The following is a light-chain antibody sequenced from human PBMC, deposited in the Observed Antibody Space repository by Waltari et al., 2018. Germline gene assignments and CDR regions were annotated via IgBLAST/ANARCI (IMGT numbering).Light chain of an antibody. J-gene: IGKJ4*01. CDR2: WAS. Sequence: DLVMTQSPDSLAVSLVARATINCKSSQTVLYSSNNKTYLAWYQQKPGQPPKLLIYWASTRESGVPDRFSGSGSGTDFTLTISSLQAEDVAVYYCQQYSTTPLTFGGGTKVEVK. CDR3: QQYSTTPLT. CDR1: QTVLYSSNNKTY. V-gene: IGKV4-1*01.